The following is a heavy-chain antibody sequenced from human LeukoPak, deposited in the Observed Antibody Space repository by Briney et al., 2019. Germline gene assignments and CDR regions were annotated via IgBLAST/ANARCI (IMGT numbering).Heavy chain of an antibody. CDR3: ATSPGRDTVTGYGAFDI. Sequence: GESLRISCKGSGYSFTSYWIGWVRQMPGKGLEWMGIIYPGDSDTRYSPSFRGQVTISADKSISTAYLQWSSLKASDTATYYCATSPGRDTVTGYGAFDIWGQGTMVTVSS. CDR2: IYPGDSDT. J-gene: IGHJ3*02. V-gene: IGHV5-51*01. D-gene: IGHD4-17*01. CDR1: GYSFTSYW.